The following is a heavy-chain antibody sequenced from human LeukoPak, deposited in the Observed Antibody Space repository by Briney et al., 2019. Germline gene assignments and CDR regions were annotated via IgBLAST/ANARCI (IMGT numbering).Heavy chain of an antibody. V-gene: IGHV4-34*01. CDR1: GGSFSGYY. CDR2: INHSGST. Sequence: PSETLSLTCAVYGGSFSGYYWSWIRQPPGKGLEWIGEINHSGSTNYNPSLKSRVTISVDTSKNQFSLKLSSVTAADTAVYYCARGGNAFDIWGQGQWSPSLQ. J-gene: IGHJ3*02. CDR3: ARGGNAFDI.